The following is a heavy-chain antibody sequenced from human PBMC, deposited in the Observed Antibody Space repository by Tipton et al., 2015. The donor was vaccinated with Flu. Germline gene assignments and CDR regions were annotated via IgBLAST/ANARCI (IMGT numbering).Heavy chain of an antibody. CDR3: VRHPPRSY. V-gene: IGHV4-34*01. CDR2: INHSGST. J-gene: IGHJ4*02. CDR1: GGSFSGYY. Sequence: TLSLTCAVYGGSFSGYYWSWIRQPPGKGLEWIGEINHSGSTNYNPSLKSRVTISVDTSKNQFSLKLSSVTAADTAVYYCVRHPPRSYWGQGTLVTVSS.